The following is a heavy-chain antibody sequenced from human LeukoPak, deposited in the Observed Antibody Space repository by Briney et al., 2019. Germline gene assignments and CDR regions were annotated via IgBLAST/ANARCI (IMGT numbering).Heavy chain of an antibody. CDR1: GYTFTSYG. CDR3: ARVVLPDIVVVPPAIRGAYYYYMDV. Sequence: ASVKVSCKASGYTFTSYGISWVRQAPGQGLEWMGWISAYNGNTNYAQKLQGRVTMTTDTSTSTAYMELRNLRSDDTAVYYCARVVLPDIVVVPPAIRGAYYYYMDVWGKGTTVTVSS. CDR2: ISAYNGNT. D-gene: IGHD2-2*02. V-gene: IGHV1-18*01. J-gene: IGHJ6*03.